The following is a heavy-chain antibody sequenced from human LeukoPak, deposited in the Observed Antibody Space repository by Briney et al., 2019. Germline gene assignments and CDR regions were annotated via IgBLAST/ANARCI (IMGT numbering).Heavy chain of an antibody. CDR2: ISGSGGTT. Sequence: GGSLRLSCAASGFTFGNYAMTWVRQAPGKGLECVSAISGSGGTTYYADSVKGRFTISRDNSKNMLYLQMNSLRAEDTAVYYCAKDRSYSSSANWFDPWGQGTLVTVSS. CDR3: AKDRSYSSSANWFDP. CDR1: GFTFGNYA. V-gene: IGHV3-23*01. J-gene: IGHJ5*02. D-gene: IGHD6-6*01.